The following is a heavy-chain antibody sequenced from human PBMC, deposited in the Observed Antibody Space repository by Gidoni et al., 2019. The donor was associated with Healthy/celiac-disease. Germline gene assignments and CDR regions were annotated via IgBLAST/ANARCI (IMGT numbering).Heavy chain of an antibody. CDR1: GFTFSSYE. V-gene: IGHV3-48*03. D-gene: IGHD1-26*01. J-gene: IGHJ4*02. CDR3: ARGYYQELLGYYFDY. CDR2: ISSSGSTI. Sequence: EVQLVESGGGLVQPGGSLRLSCAASGFTFSSYEMNWVRQAPGKGLEWVSYISSSGSTIYYADSVKGRFTISRDNAKNSLYLQMNSRRAEDTAVYYCARGYYQELLGYYFDYWGQGTLVTVSS.